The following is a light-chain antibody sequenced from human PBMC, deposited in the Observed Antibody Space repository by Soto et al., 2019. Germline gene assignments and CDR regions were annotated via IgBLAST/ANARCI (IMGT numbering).Light chain of an antibody. CDR1: SSDVGGYNY. V-gene: IGLV2-14*01. J-gene: IGLJ1*01. Sequence: SVLTQAASVSGSPGQSITISCTGTSSDVGGYNYVSWYQQHPGKAPKLMIYDVSNRPSGVSNRFSGSKSGNTASLTISGLQVEDEADYYCSSYTSSSTLLYVFGTGTKSPS. CDR2: DVS. CDR3: SSYTSSSTLLYV.